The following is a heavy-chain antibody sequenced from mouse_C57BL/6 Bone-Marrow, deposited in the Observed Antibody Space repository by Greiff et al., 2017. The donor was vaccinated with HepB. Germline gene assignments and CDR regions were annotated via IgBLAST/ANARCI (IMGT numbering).Heavy chain of an antibody. CDR3: ARNNDGYYVGFAY. V-gene: IGHV1-55*01. CDR2: IYPGSGST. Sequence: QVQLQQPGAELVKPGASVKMSCKASGYTFTSYWITWVKQRPGQGLEWIGDIYPGSGSTNYNEKFKSKATLTVDTSSSTAYMQLSSLTSEDSAVYYCARNNDGYYVGFAYWGQGTLVTVSA. CDR1: GYTFTSYW. D-gene: IGHD2-3*01. J-gene: IGHJ3*01.